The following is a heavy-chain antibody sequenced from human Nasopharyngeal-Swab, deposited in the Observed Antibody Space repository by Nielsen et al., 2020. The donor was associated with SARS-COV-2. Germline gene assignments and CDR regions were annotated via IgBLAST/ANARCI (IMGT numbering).Heavy chain of an antibody. D-gene: IGHD4-17*01. V-gene: IGHV4-61*02. Sequence: LRLSCTVSGGSISSGSYYWSWIRQPAGKGLEWIGRIYISGSTNYNPSLKSRVTISVDTSKNRFSLKLSSVTAADTAVYYCARGLRGVTTYYYFYYMDVWGKGTTVTVSS. J-gene: IGHJ6*03. CDR3: ARGLRGVTTYYYFYYMDV. CDR1: GGSISSGSYY. CDR2: IYISGST.